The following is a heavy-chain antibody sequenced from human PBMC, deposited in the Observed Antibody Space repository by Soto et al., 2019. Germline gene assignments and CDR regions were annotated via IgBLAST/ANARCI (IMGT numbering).Heavy chain of an antibody. J-gene: IGHJ4*02. CDR1: GGSISNYY. CDR2: IYYSGST. Sequence: QVQLQESGPGLVKPSETLSLTCTVSGGSISNYYWSWIRQPPGKGLEWIGCIYYSGSTNYNPSLKSRVTISVDTSKNQFSLKLSSVTAADTAVYYCARRYAGNFDYWGQGTLVTVSS. CDR3: ARRYAGNFDY. D-gene: IGHD2-8*01. V-gene: IGHV4-59*01.